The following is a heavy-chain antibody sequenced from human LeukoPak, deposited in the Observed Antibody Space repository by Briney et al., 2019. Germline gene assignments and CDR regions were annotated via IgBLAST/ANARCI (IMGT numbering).Heavy chain of an antibody. CDR2: ISAYNGNT. CDR1: GYTFTSYG. CDR3: ARARRGVEMATIFDF. Sequence: GASVKVSCKASGYTFTSYGISWVRQAPGQGLEWMGWISAYNGNTNYAQKLQGRVTMTTDTSTSTAYMELRSLRSDDTAVYYCARARRGVEMATIFDFWGQGTLVTVSS. D-gene: IGHD5-24*01. V-gene: IGHV1-18*01. J-gene: IGHJ4*02.